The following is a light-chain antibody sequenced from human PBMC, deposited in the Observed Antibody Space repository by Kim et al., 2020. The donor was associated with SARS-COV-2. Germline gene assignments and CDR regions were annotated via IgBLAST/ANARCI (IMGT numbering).Light chain of an antibody. CDR1: TFNIGSNS. J-gene: IGLJ1*01. Sequence: QSVLTQAPSASETPGQKVTISCSGSTFNIGSNSVNWYQHLPGMAPKLLIYNNYERPSGVPDRISASKSGTSASLAITGLQSEDEAYYYCAAWDANLYGYVFGSGTKVTVL. V-gene: IGLV1-44*01. CDR3: AAWDANLYGYV. CDR2: NNY.